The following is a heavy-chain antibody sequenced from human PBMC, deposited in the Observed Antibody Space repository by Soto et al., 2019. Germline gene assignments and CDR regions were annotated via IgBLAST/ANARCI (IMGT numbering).Heavy chain of an antibody. CDR1: GYTFTSYD. V-gene: IGHV1-8*01. CDR2: MNPNSGNT. D-gene: IGHD6-19*01. Sequence: QVQLVQSGAEVKKPGASVKVSCKASGYTFTSYDINWVRQATGQGLEWMGWMNPNSGNTGYAQKFQGRVTITRNAYISTAYMVLCCLSSEDRAVYYCACGDSSGGYGYGMDVWGQGTTVTVSS. CDR3: ACGDSSGGYGYGMDV. J-gene: IGHJ6*02.